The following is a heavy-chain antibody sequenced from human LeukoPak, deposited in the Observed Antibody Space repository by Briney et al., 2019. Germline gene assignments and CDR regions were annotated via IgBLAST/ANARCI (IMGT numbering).Heavy chain of an antibody. CDR2: MYYSGNT. D-gene: IGHD1-26*01. J-gene: IGHJ4*02. CDR3: ARAFGSYQYYFDY. Sequence: SETLSLTCTVSGGSISSSSYYWGWIRQPPGKGLEWIGSMYYSGNTYYNPSLESRVTMSVDTSKSQFSLKLSSVTAADTAVYYCARAFGSYQYYFDYWGQGTLVTVSS. CDR1: GGSISSSSYY. V-gene: IGHV4-39*07.